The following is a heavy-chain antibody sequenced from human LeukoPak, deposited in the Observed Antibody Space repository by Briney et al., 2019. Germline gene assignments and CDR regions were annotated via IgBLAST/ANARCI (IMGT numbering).Heavy chain of an antibody. CDR1: GFTLGSYL. V-gene: IGHV3-74*01. Sequence: GGSLRLSCAASGFTLGSYLMHWVRQAPGKGLVWDSRMNSDGSTTSYADSVRGRFTISRDNAKNTLYLQMNSLRAEDTAVYYCARGLYGSGSPSYNCFDPWGQGTLVTVSS. CDR2: MNSDGSTT. D-gene: IGHD3-10*01. J-gene: IGHJ5*02. CDR3: ARGLYGSGSPSYNCFDP.